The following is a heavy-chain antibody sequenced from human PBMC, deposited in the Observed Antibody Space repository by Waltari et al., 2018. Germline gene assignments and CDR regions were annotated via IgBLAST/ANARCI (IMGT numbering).Heavy chain of an antibody. D-gene: IGHD3-22*01. CDR1: GGSISSGSYY. Sequence: QVQLQESGPGLVKPSQTLSLTCTVSGGSISSGSYYWSWIRQPAGKGLEWIGRIYTSGSTNNNPSLKSRVTISVDTSKNQFSLKLSSVTAADTAVYYCASTHYYDSSGYYTSSDYWGQGTLVTVSS. CDR2: IYTSGST. V-gene: IGHV4-61*02. CDR3: ASTHYYDSSGYYTSSDY. J-gene: IGHJ4*02.